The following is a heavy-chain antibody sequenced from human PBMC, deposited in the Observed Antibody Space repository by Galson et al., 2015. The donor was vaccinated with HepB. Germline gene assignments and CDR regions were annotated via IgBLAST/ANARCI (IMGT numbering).Heavy chain of an antibody. J-gene: IGHJ4*02. CDR2: ISGSGGST. Sequence: SLRLSCAASGFTFSSYAMSWVRQAPGKGLEWVSAISGSGGSTYYADSVKGRFTISRDNSKNTLYLQMNSLRAEDTAVYYCAKAPRASSGYYYALDYWGQGTLVTVSS. CDR1: GFTFSSYA. V-gene: IGHV3-23*01. CDR3: AKAPRASSGYYYALDY. D-gene: IGHD3-22*01.